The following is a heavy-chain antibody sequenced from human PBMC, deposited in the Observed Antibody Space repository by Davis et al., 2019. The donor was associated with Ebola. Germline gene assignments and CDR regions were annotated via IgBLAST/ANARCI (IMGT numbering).Heavy chain of an antibody. CDR2: IIPILGIA. Sequence: AASVKVSCKASGGTFSSYAISWVRQAPGQGLEWMGRIIPILGIANYAQKFQGRVTITADKSTSTAYMELSSLRSEDTAVYYCARGPGTYCSGGSCYYYYGMDVWGQGTTVTVSS. V-gene: IGHV1-69*04. J-gene: IGHJ6*02. CDR3: ARGPGTYCSGGSCYYYYGMDV. CDR1: GGTFSSYA. D-gene: IGHD2-15*01.